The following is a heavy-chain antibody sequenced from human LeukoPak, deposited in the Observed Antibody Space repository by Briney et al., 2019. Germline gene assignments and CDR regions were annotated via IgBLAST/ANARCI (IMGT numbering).Heavy chain of an antibody. J-gene: IGHJ4*02. CDR3: AIAHPTYGSGSYPPFDY. Sequence: ASVKVSCKASGYTFTGYYMHWVRQAPGQGLEWMGWINPNSGGTNYAQKFQGRVTMTEDTSTDTAYMELSSLRSEDTAVYYCAIAHPTYGSGSYPPFDYWGQGTLVTVSS. D-gene: IGHD3-10*01. CDR2: INPNSGGT. CDR1: GYTFTGYY. V-gene: IGHV1-2*02.